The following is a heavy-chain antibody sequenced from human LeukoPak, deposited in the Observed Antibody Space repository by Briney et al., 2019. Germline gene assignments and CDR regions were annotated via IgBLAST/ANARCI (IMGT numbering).Heavy chain of an antibody. D-gene: IGHD5-18*01. CDR1: GGSFSGYY. V-gene: IGHV4-34*01. CDR3: ARPNTAMVPYYFDC. Sequence: SETLSLTCAVYGGSFSGYYWSWSRQPPGKGLEWIGEINHSGSTNYNPSLKSRVTISVDTSKNQFSLKLSSVTAADTAVYYCARPNTAMVPYYFDCWGQGTLVTVSS. CDR2: INHSGST. J-gene: IGHJ4*02.